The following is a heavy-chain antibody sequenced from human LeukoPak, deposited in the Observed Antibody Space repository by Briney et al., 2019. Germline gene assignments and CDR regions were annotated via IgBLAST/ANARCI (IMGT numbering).Heavy chain of an antibody. CDR3: AKALTRWAFDM. V-gene: IGHV3-23*01. D-gene: IGHD3-16*01. J-gene: IGHJ3*02. CDR2: ISLSTSGK. Sequence: GGPLRLSCAASGFTFSSYAMSWVRQAPGKGLEWVSSISLSTSGKTYADSVKGRFTISTDKAKNTLYLQMDSLRAEDTAIYYCAKALTRWAFDMWGQGTMVTVSS. CDR1: GFTFSSYA.